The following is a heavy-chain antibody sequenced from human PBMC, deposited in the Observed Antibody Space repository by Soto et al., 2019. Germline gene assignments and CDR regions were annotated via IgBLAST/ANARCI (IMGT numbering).Heavy chain of an antibody. CDR1: GITFNSYS. D-gene: IGHD5-18*01. V-gene: IGHV3-48*01. CDR2: ISSSKTT. CDR3: VGDQDVHTPMVHGNY. Sequence: EVQLVESGGGLVQPGGSLRLSCTASGITFNSYSMNWVRQAPGKGLEWLSYISSSKTTYADSVKGRFTISRDNAKNSVYLQMNSLRGEDTAVYYCVGDQDVHTPMVHGNYWGRGTRVTVSS. J-gene: IGHJ4*02.